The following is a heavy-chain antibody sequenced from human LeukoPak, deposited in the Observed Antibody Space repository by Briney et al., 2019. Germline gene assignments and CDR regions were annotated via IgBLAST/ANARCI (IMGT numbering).Heavy chain of an antibody. CDR2: ISGSGGST. J-gene: IGHJ6*03. CDR1: GFTFSSYA. CDR3: AKAGLLWFREYFMDV. D-gene: IGHD3-10*01. V-gene: IGHV3-23*01. Sequence: GGSLRLSCAASGFTFSSYAMSWVRQAPGKGLEWVSAISGSGGSTYYADSVKGRFTISRDNSENTLYLQMNSLRAEDTAVYYCAKAGLLWFREYFMDVWGKGTTVTVSS.